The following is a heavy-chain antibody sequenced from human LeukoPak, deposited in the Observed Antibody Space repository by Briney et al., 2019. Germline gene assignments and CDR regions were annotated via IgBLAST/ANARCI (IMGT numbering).Heavy chain of an antibody. V-gene: IGHV3-43*01. CDR1: GFTFDYYT. CDR2: ISWNGGST. D-gene: IGHD4-17*01. J-gene: IGHJ4*02. CDR3: AKEIWPTVTTPGWTYFDY. Sequence: GGSLRLSCAASGFTFDYYTMHWVRQAPGKGLEWVSFISWNGGSTYYADSVKGRFTISRDNSKNTLYLQMNSLRAEDTAVYYCAKEIWPTVTTPGWTYFDYWGQGALVTVSS.